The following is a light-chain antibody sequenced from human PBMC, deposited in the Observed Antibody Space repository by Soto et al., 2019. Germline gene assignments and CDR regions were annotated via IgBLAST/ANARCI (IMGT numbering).Light chain of an antibody. V-gene: IGKV3-15*01. Sequence: EIVMTQSPATLSVSPGERATLSCRACQSVSSNLAWYQQKPGQAPRLLIYGASTRATGIPARFSGSGSGTEFTLTISSLQSEDFAVYYCQHQRTFGQGTKVEIK. CDR1: QSVSSN. J-gene: IGKJ1*01. CDR3: QHQRT. CDR2: GAS.